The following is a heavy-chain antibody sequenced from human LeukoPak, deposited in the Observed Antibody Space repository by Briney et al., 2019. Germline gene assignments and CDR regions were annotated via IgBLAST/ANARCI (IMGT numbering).Heavy chain of an antibody. CDR3: ARNGDYLAFDI. CDR1: GGSFSGYY. CDR2: INHSGST. Sequence: SETLSPTCAVYGGSFSGYYWSWIRQPPGKGLEWIGEINHSGSTNYNPSLKSRVTISVDTSKNQFSLKLSSVTAADTAVYYCARNGDYLAFDIWGQGTMVTVSS. D-gene: IGHD4-17*01. V-gene: IGHV4-34*01. J-gene: IGHJ3*02.